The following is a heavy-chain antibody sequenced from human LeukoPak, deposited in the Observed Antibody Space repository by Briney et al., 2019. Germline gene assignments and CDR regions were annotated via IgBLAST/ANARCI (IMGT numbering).Heavy chain of an antibody. J-gene: IGHJ1*01. Sequence: GESLKISCKGSGYSFTSYWIGWVRQMPGKGLEWMGIIYPGDSETRYSPSFQGQVTLSADKSISTAYLQWSSLKASDTAMYYCARGVYCSGGTCFDPQYFQQWGQGTLVTVSS. CDR3: ARGVYCSGGTCFDPQYFQQ. CDR1: GYSFTSYW. D-gene: IGHD2-15*01. V-gene: IGHV5-51*01. CDR2: IYPGDSET.